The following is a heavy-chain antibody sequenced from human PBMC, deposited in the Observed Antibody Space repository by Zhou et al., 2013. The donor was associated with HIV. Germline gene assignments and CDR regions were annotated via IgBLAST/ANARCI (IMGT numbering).Heavy chain of an antibody. V-gene: IGHV1-69*05. J-gene: IGHJ6*03. Sequence: QVQLVQSGAEVKKPGSSVKVSCKASGGTFSSYAISWVRQAPGQGLEWMGGIIPIFGTANYAQKFQGRVTITTDESTSTAYMELSSLRSEDTAVYYCAVGYCSSTSCYTHYYMDVWGKGDHGHRLL. CDR1: GGTFSSYA. CDR2: IIPIFGTA. CDR3: AVGYCSSTSCYTHYYMDV. D-gene: IGHD2-2*02.